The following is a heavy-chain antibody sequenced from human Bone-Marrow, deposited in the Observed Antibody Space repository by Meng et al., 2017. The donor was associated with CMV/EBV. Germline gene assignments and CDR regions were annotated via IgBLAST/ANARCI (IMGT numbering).Heavy chain of an antibody. V-gene: IGHV3-30*02. Sequence: GGSLRLSCAASGFTFSSYGMHWVRQAPGKGLEWAAFIRYDGSNKYYADSVKGRFTISRDNSKNTLYLQMNSLRAEDTAVYYCAKSAVGGNYYYYGMDVWGQGTTVTVSS. CDR2: IRYDGSNK. J-gene: IGHJ6*02. D-gene: IGHD1-26*01. CDR1: GFTFSSYG. CDR3: AKSAVGGNYYYYGMDV.